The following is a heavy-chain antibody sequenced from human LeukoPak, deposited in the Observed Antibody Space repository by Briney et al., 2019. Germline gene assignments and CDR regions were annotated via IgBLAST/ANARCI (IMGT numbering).Heavy chain of an antibody. CDR2: INPNSGAT. Sequence: ASVKVSCKASGYTFTNSYIHWVRQAPGQGLEWVGWINPNSGATNYAQKFHGRVTMASDTSIRTAYMDLNRVGPDDTAVYYCAKTARRGGQNWLDPWGQGTLVTVSS. CDR1: GYTFTNSY. V-gene: IGHV1-2*02. D-gene: IGHD3-16*01. CDR3: AKTARRGGQNWLDP. J-gene: IGHJ5*02.